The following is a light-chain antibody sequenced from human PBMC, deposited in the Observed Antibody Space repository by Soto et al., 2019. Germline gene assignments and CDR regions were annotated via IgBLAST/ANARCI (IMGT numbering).Light chain of an antibody. Sequence: DIQMTQSPSSLSASVGDRVTITCQASQDISNYLNWYQQKPGKAPKLLIYDTSTLERGVPSRFSGSGSGTDFTFTISSLQPEDIATYYCQQYDILVTFGGGTKVDNK. V-gene: IGKV1-33*01. CDR3: QQYDILVT. CDR1: QDISNY. J-gene: IGKJ4*01. CDR2: DTS.